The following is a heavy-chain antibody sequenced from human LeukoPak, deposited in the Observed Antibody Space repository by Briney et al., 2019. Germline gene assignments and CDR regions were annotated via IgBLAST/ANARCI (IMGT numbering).Heavy chain of an antibody. CDR3: ARRRHSYYDFWSGYLDMDV. J-gene: IGHJ6*03. CDR1: GGTFSSYA. Sequence: GSSVKVSCKASGGTFSSYAISWVRQAPGQGLEWMGGIIPIFGTANYAQKFQGRVTMTRNTSISTAYMELSSLRSEDTAVYYCARRRHSYYDFWSGYLDMDVWGKGTTVTVSS. V-gene: IGHV1-69*05. D-gene: IGHD3-3*01. CDR2: IIPIFGTA.